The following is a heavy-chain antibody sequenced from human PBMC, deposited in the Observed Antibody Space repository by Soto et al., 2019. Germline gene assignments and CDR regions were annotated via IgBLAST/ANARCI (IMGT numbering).Heavy chain of an antibody. CDR1: GGSISSGGYY. CDR3: ARVGGINWFDP. V-gene: IGHV4-31*03. J-gene: IGHJ5*02. D-gene: IGHD3-16*01. CDR2: IYYSGST. Sequence: QVQLQESGPGLVKPSQTLSLTCTVSGGSISSGGYYWSWIRQHPGKGLEWIGYIYYSGSTYYNPSLKGRINQTVDTAKNQFSLKLSSVTAADTAVYYCARVGGINWFDPWGQGTLVTVSS.